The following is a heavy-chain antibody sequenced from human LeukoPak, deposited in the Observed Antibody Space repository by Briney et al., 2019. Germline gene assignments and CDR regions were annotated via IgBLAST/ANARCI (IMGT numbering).Heavy chain of an antibody. CDR2: THYSGST. J-gene: IGHJ6*03. D-gene: IGHD6-19*01. V-gene: IGHV4-59*01. Sequence: SETLSLTCTVSGGSISSYYWSWIRQPPGKGLEWIGYTHYSGSTNYNPSLKSRVTMSVDTSKNQFSLKVTSVTAADTAVYYCARGYSSGWNYYYYMDVWGKGTTVTVSS. CDR3: ARGYSSGWNYYYYMDV. CDR1: GGSISSYY.